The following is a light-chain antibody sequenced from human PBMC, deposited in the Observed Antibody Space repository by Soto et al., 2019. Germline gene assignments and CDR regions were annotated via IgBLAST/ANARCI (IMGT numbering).Light chain of an antibody. Sequence: DIQMTQSPSTLSASVGDRVTITCRASQNINNWLAWYQQKPGTAPTLLIYHASTLESGVPSRFSGSGSGTEFTLTISNVHPEDFATYYCLQYLGYPYSFGQGTRLEIK. CDR2: HAS. V-gene: IGKV1-5*01. CDR3: LQYLGYPYS. CDR1: QNINNW. J-gene: IGKJ2*03.